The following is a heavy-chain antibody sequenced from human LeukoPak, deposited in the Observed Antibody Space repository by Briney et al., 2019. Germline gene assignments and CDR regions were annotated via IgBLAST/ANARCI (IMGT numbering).Heavy chain of an antibody. CDR3: ARIPPRSYCSGGSCYRNAFDI. CDR1: GGSFSGYY. D-gene: IGHD2-15*01. J-gene: IGHJ3*02. Sequence: SETLFLTCAVYGGSFSGYYWSWIRQPPGKGLEWIGEINHSGSTNYNPSLKSRVTISVDTSKNQFSLKLSSVTAADTAVYYCARIPPRSYCSGGSCYRNAFDIWGQGTMVTVSS. V-gene: IGHV4-34*01. CDR2: INHSGST.